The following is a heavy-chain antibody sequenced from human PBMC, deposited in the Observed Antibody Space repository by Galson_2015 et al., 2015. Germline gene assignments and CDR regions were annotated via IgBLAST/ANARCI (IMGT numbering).Heavy chain of an antibody. J-gene: IGHJ3*02. D-gene: IGHD2-15*01. CDR1: GFTFSSYA. CDR3: ARPRRRYCSCGSCNDAFDI. V-gene: IGHV3-30-3*01. CDR2: ISYDGSNK. Sequence: SLRLSCAASGFTFSSYAMHWVRQAPGKGLEWVAVISYDGSNKYYADSVKGRFTISRDNSKNTLYLQLNSLRAEDTAVYYCARPRRRYCSCGSCNDAFDIWGQGTMVTVSS.